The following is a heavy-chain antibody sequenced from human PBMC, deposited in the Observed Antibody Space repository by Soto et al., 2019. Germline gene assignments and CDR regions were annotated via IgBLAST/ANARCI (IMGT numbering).Heavy chain of an antibody. J-gene: IGHJ4*02. CDR3: TTDGGEWVIAVAGTLVDY. V-gene: IGHV3-15*07. Sequence: GGSLRLSCAASGFTFSNAWMNWVRQAPGKGLEWVGRIKSKTDGGTTDYAAPVKGRFTISRDDSKNTLYLQMNSLKTEDTAVYYCTTDGGEWVIAVAGTLVDYWGQGTLVTVSS. CDR2: IKSKTDGGTT. D-gene: IGHD6-19*01. CDR1: GFTFSNAW.